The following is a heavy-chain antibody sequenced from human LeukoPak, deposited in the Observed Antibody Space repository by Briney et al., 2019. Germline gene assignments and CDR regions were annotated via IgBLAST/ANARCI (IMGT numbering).Heavy chain of an antibody. V-gene: IGHV1-46*01. D-gene: IGHD3-3*01. CDR2: INPSGGST. J-gene: IGHJ3*02. CDR3: ARSFTIVDAFDI. Sequence: ASVKVSCKASGYTFTSYYMHWVRQAPGQGLEWMGIINPSGGSTSYAQKFQGRVTMTRDMSTSTVYMELSSLRSEDTAVYYCARSFTIVDAFDIWGQGTMVTVSS. CDR1: GYTFTSYY.